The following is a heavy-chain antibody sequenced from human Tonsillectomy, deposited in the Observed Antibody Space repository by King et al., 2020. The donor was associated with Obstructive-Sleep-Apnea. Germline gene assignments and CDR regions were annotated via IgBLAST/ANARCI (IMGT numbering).Heavy chain of an antibody. CDR1: GGSFSGYY. Sequence: QVQLQQWGAGLLKPSETLSLTCAVYGGSFSGYYWSWIRQPPGKGLEWIGEINHSGSTNYNPSLKSRVTKAVDTSKNQFSLKLSSVTAADTAVYYCARGEYDSSGIPMDVWGQGTTVTVSS. D-gene: IGHD3-22*01. CDR3: ARGEYDSSGIPMDV. CDR2: INHSGST. V-gene: IGHV4-34*01. J-gene: IGHJ6*02.